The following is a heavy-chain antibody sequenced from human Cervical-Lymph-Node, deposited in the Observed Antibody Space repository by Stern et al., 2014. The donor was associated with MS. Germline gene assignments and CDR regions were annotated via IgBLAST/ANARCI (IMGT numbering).Heavy chain of an antibody. V-gene: IGHV6-1*01. D-gene: IGHD3-3*01. Sequence: QVQLVQSGPGLVKPSQTLSLTCAISGDSVSSNSAAWSWVRQSPSRGLEWLGRTDSRSKWYSDYAESVKSRMTINTDTSKNQFSLHLNSVTPEDTALYYCARERPVSGSYEGWHDPWGQGILVTVSS. CDR3: ARERPVSGSYEGWHDP. CDR1: GDSVSSNSAA. J-gene: IGHJ5*02. CDR2: TDSRSKWYS.